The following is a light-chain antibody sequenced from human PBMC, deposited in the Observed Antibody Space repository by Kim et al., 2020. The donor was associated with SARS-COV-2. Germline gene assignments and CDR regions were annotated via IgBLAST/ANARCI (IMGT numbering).Light chain of an antibody. CDR3: SSYTSSSTLV. J-gene: IGLJ2*01. CDR2: DVS. V-gene: IGLV2-14*03. Sequence: QLVLTQPASVSGSPGQSITISCTGTSSDVGGYNYVSWYQQHPGKAPKLMIYDVSNRPSGVSNRFSGSMSGNTASLTISGLQAEDEADYYCSSYTSSSTLVFGGGTQLTVL. CDR1: SSDVGGYNY.